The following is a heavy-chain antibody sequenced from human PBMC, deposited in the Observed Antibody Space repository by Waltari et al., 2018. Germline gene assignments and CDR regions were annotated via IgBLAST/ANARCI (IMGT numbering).Heavy chain of an antibody. V-gene: IGHV3-23*01. D-gene: IGHD3-10*01. CDR3: AKAVEIWFYAFDI. J-gene: IGHJ3*02. Sequence: EVQVLESGGGLVKPGGSLRSSGAASGSPFTGYAMTWVRQAPGKGLEWVASVSGSGTNTNYADSVKGRFTLSRDNSKNTLHLQMNSLRAEDTAVYYCAKAVEIWFYAFDIWGQGTMVTVSS. CDR1: GSPFTGYA. CDR2: VSGSGTNT.